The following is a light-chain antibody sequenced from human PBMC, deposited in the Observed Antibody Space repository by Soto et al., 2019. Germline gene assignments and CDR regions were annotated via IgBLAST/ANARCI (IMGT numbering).Light chain of an antibody. J-gene: IGKJ5*01. Sequence: EIVFPQFPGPPSFSPGERATLSCRASQSVSSSYLAWYQQKPGQAPRLLIYGASTRAAGIPARFSGSGSGTEFTLTISSLQSEDFAVYYCQQYNNWPPITFGQGTRLEIK. CDR1: QSVSSSY. V-gene: IGKV3-15*01. CDR2: GAS. CDR3: QQYNNWPPIT.